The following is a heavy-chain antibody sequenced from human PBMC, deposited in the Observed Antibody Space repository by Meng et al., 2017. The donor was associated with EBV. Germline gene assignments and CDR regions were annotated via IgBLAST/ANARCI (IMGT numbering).Heavy chain of an antibody. CDR2: ISSNSIDI. CDR3: ARDRTSNRFDY. J-gene: IGHJ4*02. CDR1: GFTLRSYS. D-gene: IGHD2-8*01. Sequence: EGQLEEPGGGLVKPGESLRLSCAASGFTLRSYSMNWVRLAPGKGLEWVSSISSNSIDIYYADLVKGRFTISRDNAKNSLFLQMNSLRAEDTAVYYCARDRTSNRFDYWGQGTLVTVSS. V-gene: IGHV3-21*01.